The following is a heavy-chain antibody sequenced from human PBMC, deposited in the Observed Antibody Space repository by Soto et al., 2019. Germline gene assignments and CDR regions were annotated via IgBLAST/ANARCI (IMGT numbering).Heavy chain of an antibody. D-gene: IGHD3-9*01. CDR1: GGTFSSYT. Sequence: SVKVSCKASGGTFSSYTISWVRQAPGQGLEWMGRIIPILGIANYAQKFQGRVTITADKSTSTAYMELSSLRSEDTAVYYCARGIAYDILTGYSPFAYWGQGTLVTVSS. V-gene: IGHV1-69*02. J-gene: IGHJ4*02. CDR2: IIPILGIA. CDR3: ARGIAYDILTGYSPFAY.